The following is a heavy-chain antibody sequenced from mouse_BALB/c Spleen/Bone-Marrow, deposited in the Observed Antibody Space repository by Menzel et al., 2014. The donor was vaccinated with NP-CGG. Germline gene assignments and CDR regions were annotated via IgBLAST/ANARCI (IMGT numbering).Heavy chain of an antibody. CDR1: GFTFXSSI. J-gene: IGHJ2*01. CDR3: SRGYGNCFDY. Sequence: EVQVVESGGGLVKPGGSLKLSCSASGFTFXSSIMSWVRQTPEKRLEWVATISTGGTYTYYPYSVKGRFTISRDNAKNTLYLQMSSLKSEDTAMYYCSRGYGNCFDYWGQGTTLTVSS. CDR2: ISTGGTYT. D-gene: IGHD2-10*02. V-gene: IGHV5-6-4*01.